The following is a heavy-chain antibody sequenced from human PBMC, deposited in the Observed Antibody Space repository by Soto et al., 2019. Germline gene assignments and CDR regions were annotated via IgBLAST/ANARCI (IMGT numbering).Heavy chain of an antibody. CDR3: ARVERYYDSGVWGGYFQY. Sequence: QVQLQESGPGLVKPSQTLSLTCTVSAASITSGGYYWSWIRQDPGKGLEWIGYMYYSGVTWYNPYLRSRVTISVDTSKNQFSLKVNSVTAADTAVYYCARVERYYDSGVWGGYFQYWGQGTLVTVSS. CDR1: AASITSGGYY. D-gene: IGHD3-16*01. V-gene: IGHV4-31*03. CDR2: MYYSGVT. J-gene: IGHJ4*02.